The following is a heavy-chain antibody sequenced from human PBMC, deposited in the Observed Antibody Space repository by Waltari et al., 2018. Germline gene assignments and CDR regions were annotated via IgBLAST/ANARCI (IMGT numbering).Heavy chain of an antibody. J-gene: IGHJ3*01. D-gene: IGHD3-3*01. CDR2: VFYNGDT. V-gene: IGHV4-39*01. CDR3: TRASIFGVALDAFDL. Sequence: QVQLQESGPGLLKPSEPLSLTCSVSGGSITSSTYYWGWIRQPPGKGLEWIGSVFYNGDTYYNPSLKSRVTVSVDTSKNQVSLKLSSVTAADTAVYYCTRASIFGVALDAFDLWGQGTMVSVSS. CDR1: GGSITSSTYY.